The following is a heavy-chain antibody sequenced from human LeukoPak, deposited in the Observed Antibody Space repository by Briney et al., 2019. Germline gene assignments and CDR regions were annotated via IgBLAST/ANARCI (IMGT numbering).Heavy chain of an antibody. CDR3: ARDPVGPLDY. J-gene: IGHJ4*02. D-gene: IGHD1-26*01. CDR2: IYTSGST. Sequence: PSETLSLTCTVPGGSISSYYWSWIRPPAGKGLEWIGRIYTSGSTNYNPSPKSRVTMPVDTSKNQFSLKLSYVTAADTAVYYCARDPVGPLDYWGQGTLVTVSS. CDR1: GGSISSYY. V-gene: IGHV4-4*07.